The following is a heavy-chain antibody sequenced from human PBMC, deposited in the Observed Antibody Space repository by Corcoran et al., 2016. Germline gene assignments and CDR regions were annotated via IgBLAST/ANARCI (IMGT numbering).Heavy chain of an antibody. J-gene: IGHJ6*02. Sequence: EVQLVESGGGLVQPGGSLRLSCAASGFTFSSYWMSWVRQAPGKGLEWVANIKQDGSEKYYVDSVKGRFTISRDNAKNSLYLQMNSLRAEDTAVYYCAGASRDLIWSGYWGLWDVWGQGTTVTVSS. CDR1: GFTFSSYW. D-gene: IGHD3-3*01. CDR2: IKQDGSEK. V-gene: IGHV3-7*03. CDR3: AGASRDLIWSGYWGLWDV.